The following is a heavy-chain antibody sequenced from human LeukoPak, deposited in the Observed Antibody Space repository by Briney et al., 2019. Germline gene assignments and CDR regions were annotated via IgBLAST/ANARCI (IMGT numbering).Heavy chain of an antibody. CDR2: ISYDGSNK. D-gene: IGHD1-26*01. V-gene: IGHV3-30-3*01. CDR1: GFTFSSYA. Sequence: PGGSLRLSCAASGFTFSSYAMHWVRQAPGKGLEWVAVISYDGSNKYYADSVKGRFTISRDNSKNTLYLQMNSLRAEDTAVYYCAKDEGREEWELLLGTSDYWGQGTLVTVSS. CDR3: AKDEGREEWELLLGTSDY. J-gene: IGHJ4*02.